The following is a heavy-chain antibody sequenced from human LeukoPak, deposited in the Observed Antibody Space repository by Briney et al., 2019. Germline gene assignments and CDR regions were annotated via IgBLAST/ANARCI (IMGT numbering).Heavy chain of an antibody. CDR2: IYYSGST. D-gene: IGHD1-26*01. J-gene: IGHJ3*02. Sequence: PSETLSLTCTVSGYSISTGYYWDWIRQPPGKGLEWIGYIYYSGSTNYNPSLKSRVTISVDTSKNQFSLKLSSVTAVDTAVYYCARGPVGGATYYDGDAFDIWGQGTMVTVSS. CDR3: ARGPVGGATYYDGDAFDI. V-gene: IGHV4-61*01. CDR1: GYSISTGYY.